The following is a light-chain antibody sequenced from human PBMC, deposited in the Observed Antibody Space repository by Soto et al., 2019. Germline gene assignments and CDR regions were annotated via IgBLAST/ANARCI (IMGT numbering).Light chain of an antibody. V-gene: IGKV3-11*01. J-gene: IGKJ5*01. Sequence: EIVLTQSPATLSLSPGERATLSCRASQSVSSYLAWYQQKPGQAPRLLIYDASNRATGIPARFSGSGSGTDFTRTISSLEPEDFAVYYCQQRSNWPRPRITFGQGTRLEIK. CDR3: QQRSNWPRPRIT. CDR1: QSVSSY. CDR2: DAS.